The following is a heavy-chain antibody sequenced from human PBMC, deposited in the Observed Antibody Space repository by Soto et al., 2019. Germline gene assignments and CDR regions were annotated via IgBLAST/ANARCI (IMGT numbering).Heavy chain of an antibody. Sequence: QVQLVESGGGVVQPGRSLRLSCAASGFTFSSYGMHWVRQAPGKGLEWVAVIWYDGSNKYYADSVKGRFTISRDNSKNTLYLQMNSLSAEDTAVYYCARDNRIFYYDRSGYPDYWGQGTLVTVSS. CDR1: GFTFSSYG. J-gene: IGHJ4*02. D-gene: IGHD3-22*01. CDR3: ARDNRIFYYDRSGYPDY. V-gene: IGHV3-33*01. CDR2: IWYDGSNK.